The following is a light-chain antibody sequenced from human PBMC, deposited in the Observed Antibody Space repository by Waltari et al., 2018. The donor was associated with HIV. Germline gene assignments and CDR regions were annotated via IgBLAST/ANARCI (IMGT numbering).Light chain of an antibody. J-gene: IGLJ2*01. CDR3: QSADSSGIYEI. Sequence: SYELTQPPSMSVSPGQPARIPCPGDALPKQYAYRYQQKPGQAPVLIIYKDTERPSGIPERFSGSNSGTIATLTISGVQAEDEAAYYCQSADSSGIYEIFGGGTKVIVL. CDR1: ALPKQY. CDR2: KDT. V-gene: IGLV3-25*03.